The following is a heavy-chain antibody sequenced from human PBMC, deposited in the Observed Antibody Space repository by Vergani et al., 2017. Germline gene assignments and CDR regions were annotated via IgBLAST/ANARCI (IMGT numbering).Heavy chain of an antibody. J-gene: IGHJ4*02. V-gene: IGHV4-59*01. Sequence: QVQLQESGPGLVKPSETLSLTCTVSGGSISSYYWSWIRQPPGKGLEWIGYIYYSGSTNYNPSLKSRVTISVDTCKNQFSLKLSSVTAADTAVYYCAGGDDFWRLNWGQGTLVTVSS. CDR2: IYYSGST. CDR3: AGGDDFWRLN. CDR1: GGSISSYY. D-gene: IGHD3-3*01.